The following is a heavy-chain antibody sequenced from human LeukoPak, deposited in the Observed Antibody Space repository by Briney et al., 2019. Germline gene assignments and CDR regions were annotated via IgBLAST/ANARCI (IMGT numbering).Heavy chain of an antibody. Sequence: GESLKISCKGSGYSFTSYWISWVRQMPGKGLEWMGRIDPSDSYTNYSQSFQGHVTISADESISTAYLQWSSLKASDTAMYYCARYYDILTGYYGYYYYGMDVWGQGTTVTVSS. J-gene: IGHJ6*02. CDR1: GYSFTSYW. CDR3: ARYYDILTGYYGYYYYGMDV. CDR2: IDPSDSYT. V-gene: IGHV5-10-1*01. D-gene: IGHD3-9*01.